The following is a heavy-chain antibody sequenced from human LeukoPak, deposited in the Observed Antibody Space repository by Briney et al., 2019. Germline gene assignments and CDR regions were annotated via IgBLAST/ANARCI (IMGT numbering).Heavy chain of an antibody. D-gene: IGHD6-13*01. CDR2: ISNDGSRK. Sequence: GGSLRLSCAPSGFTFSRHGMHWVRQALGKGLEWVAIISNDGSRKYYAHSVEGRFTISRDNSKNTLYLQMDSLRAEDTAVYYCARRSGSSWSSFDYWGQGALVTVSS. V-gene: IGHV3-30*03. CDR3: ARRSGSSWSSFDY. CDR1: GFTFSRHG. J-gene: IGHJ4*02.